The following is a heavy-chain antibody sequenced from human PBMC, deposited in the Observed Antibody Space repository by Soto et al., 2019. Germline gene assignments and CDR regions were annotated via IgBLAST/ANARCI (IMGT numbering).Heavy chain of an antibody. CDR3: ARDDGFDY. CDR2: IKQDGGDQ. V-gene: IGHV3-7*03. Sequence: EVQLVESGGRLVQPGGSLRLSCVASGFTFNYYWMSWVRQAPGKGLEWVANIKQDGGDQYYLDSVKGRFTISRDNARNLLYLKMSSLRAEDTAVYYCARDDGFDYWGQGTLVTVSS. J-gene: IGHJ4*02. CDR1: GFTFNYYW.